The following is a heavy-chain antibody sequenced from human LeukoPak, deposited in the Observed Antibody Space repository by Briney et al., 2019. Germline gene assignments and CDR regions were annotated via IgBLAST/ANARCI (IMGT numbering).Heavy chain of an antibody. CDR2: ISSSSSYT. CDR3: ARAGAGPYWFDP. CDR1: GFTFSDYY. V-gene: IGHV3-11*05. J-gene: IGHJ5*02. Sequence: GGSLRLSCAASGFTFSDYYMSWLRQAPGKGLEWVSYISSSSSYTNYADSVKGRFTISRDNAKNSLYLQMNSLRAEDTAVYYCARAGAGPYWFDPWGQGTLVTVSS.